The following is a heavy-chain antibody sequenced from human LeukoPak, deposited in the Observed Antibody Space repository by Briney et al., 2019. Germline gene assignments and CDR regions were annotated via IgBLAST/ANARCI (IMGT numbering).Heavy chain of an antibody. Sequence: SVKVSCKASGGTFSSYAISWVRQAPGQGLEWMGRIIPILGIANYAQKFQGRVTITADKSTSTAYMELSSLRSEDTAVYYCARDVYYDSSGPKPYYFDFWGQGTLVTFSS. CDR3: ARDVYYDSSGPKPYYFDF. CDR1: GGTFSSYA. J-gene: IGHJ4*02. V-gene: IGHV1-69*04. CDR2: IIPILGIA. D-gene: IGHD3-22*01.